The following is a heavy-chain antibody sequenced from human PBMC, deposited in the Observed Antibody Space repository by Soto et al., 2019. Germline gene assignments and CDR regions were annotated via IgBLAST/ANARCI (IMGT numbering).Heavy chain of an antibody. CDR1: GFTFSDYA. Sequence: EVQLVESGGALVQPGGSLRLSCAASGFTFSDYAMNWVRQAPGKGLEWVSGISSDGDTIAYADSVQGRFTVFRDNAKNSLYLQMNSLRAEDTALYYCTKGGYDLIYYFGMDVWGQGTTVTVSS. J-gene: IGHJ6*02. V-gene: IGHV3-9*01. CDR2: ISSDGDTI. D-gene: IGHD5-12*01. CDR3: TKGGYDLIYYFGMDV.